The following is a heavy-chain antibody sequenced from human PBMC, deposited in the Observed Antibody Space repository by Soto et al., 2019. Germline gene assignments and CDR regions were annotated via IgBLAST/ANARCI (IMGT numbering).Heavy chain of an antibody. Sequence: ASVKVSCKASGYTFTSYGISWVRQAPGQGLEWMGWISAYNGNTNYAQKLQGRVTMTTDTSTSTAYMELRSLRSDDTAVYYCARDLYPFKYQLTNWFDPWGQGTLVTVSS. V-gene: IGHV1-18*01. CDR2: ISAYNGNT. D-gene: IGHD2-2*01. J-gene: IGHJ5*02. CDR3: ARDLYPFKYQLTNWFDP. CDR1: GYTFTSYG.